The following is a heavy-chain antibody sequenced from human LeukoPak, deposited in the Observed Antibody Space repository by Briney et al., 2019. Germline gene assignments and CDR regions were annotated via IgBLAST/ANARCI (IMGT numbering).Heavy chain of an antibody. CDR3: ARGDENRYLSQFDY. J-gene: IGHJ4*02. CDR1: GYSFSSYG. D-gene: IGHD1-14*01. V-gene: IGHV1-18*01. CDR2: ISAYNGNT. Sequence: ASVKVSCKASGYSFSSYGITWVRQAPGQGLEWMGWISAYNGNTNYAQKFQGRVTMTRDTSTSTVYMELSSLRSEDTAVYYCARGDENRYLSQFDYWGQGTLVTVSS.